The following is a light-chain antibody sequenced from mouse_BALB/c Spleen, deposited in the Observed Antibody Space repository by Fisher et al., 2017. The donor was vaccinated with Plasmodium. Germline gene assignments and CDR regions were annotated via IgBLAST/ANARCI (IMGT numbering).Light chain of an antibody. CDR2: YAS. V-gene: IGKV5-45*01. CDR1: QSINNY. CDR3: QQSNSWPLT. Sequence: DIVLTQSPATLSVTPGDRVSLSCRASQSINNYLHWYQQKSHESPRLLITYASQSISGIPSRFSGSGSGTDFTLSINSVETEDFGMYFCQQSNSWPLTFGTGTKLELK. J-gene: IGKJ5*01.